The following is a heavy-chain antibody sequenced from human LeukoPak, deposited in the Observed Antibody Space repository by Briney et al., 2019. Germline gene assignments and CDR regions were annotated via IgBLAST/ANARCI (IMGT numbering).Heavy chain of an antibody. D-gene: IGHD3-10*01. J-gene: IGHJ5*02. CDR2: INPNSGGT. CDR3: ARAVMVRGVIQEYLSWFDP. Sequence: ASVKVSCKASGYTFTGYYMHWMRQAPGQGLEWMGWINPNSGGTNYAQKFQGRVTMTRDTSISTAYMELSRLRSDDTAVYYCARAVMVRGVIQEYLSWFDPWGQGTLVTVSS. CDR1: GYTFTGYY. V-gene: IGHV1-2*02.